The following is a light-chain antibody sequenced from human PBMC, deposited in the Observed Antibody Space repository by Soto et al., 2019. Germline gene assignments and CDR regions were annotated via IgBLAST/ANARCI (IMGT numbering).Light chain of an antibody. J-gene: IGKJ1*01. CDR2: KAS. CDR3: QHYNSYSEA. Sequence: DIQMTQSHFPLSVSIRDRVTITCRASQTISSWLAWYQQKPGKAPKLLIYKASTLKSGVPSRFSGSGSGTEFTPTTSSLQPDDFATYYCQHYNSYSEAFGQGAKVDI. V-gene: IGKV1-5*03. CDR1: QTISSW.